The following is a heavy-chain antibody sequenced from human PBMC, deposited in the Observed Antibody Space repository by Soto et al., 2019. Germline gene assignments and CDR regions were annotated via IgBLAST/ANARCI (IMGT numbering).Heavy chain of an antibody. D-gene: IGHD6-19*01. CDR3: ATEGEPYNSGCRKCGAYDY. J-gene: IGHJ4*02. CDR1: GFTFSSYS. CDR2: ISSSSSYI. Sequence: GGSLRLSCAASGFTFSSYSMNWVRQAPGKGLEWVSSISSSSSYIYYADSVKGRFTISRDNAKNSLYLQMNDLRAEDTAVYYCATEGEPYNSGCRKCGAYDYWGQGTLVTVSS. V-gene: IGHV3-21*01.